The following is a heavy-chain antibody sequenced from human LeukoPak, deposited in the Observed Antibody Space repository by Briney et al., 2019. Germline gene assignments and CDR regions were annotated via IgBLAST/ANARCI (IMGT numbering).Heavy chain of an antibody. CDR1: GYTFTGYY. CDR3: ARGGMVRGSLRGEDTSPLASYYMDV. D-gene: IGHD3-10*01. V-gene: IGHV1-2*02. CDR2: INPNSGGT. Sequence: GASVKVSCKASGYTFTGYYMHWVRQAPGQGLEWMGWINPNSGGTNYAQKFQGRVTMTRDTSISTAYMELSRLRSDATAVYYCARGGMVRGSLRGEDTSPLASYYMDVWGKGTTVTISS. J-gene: IGHJ6*03.